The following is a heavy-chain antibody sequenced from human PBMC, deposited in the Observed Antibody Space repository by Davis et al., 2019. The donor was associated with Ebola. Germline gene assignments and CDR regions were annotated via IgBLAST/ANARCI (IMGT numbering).Heavy chain of an antibody. Sequence: LKISCAASGFTFISYAMSWVRQAPGKGLEWVSAISGSGGSTYYADSVKGRFTISRDNSKNTLYLQMNSLRAEDTAVYYCAKPDCSSTSCYWGYYFDYWGQGTLVTVSS. CDR1: GFTFISYA. V-gene: IGHV3-23*01. CDR2: ISGSGGST. J-gene: IGHJ4*02. CDR3: AKPDCSSTSCYWGYYFDY. D-gene: IGHD2-2*01.